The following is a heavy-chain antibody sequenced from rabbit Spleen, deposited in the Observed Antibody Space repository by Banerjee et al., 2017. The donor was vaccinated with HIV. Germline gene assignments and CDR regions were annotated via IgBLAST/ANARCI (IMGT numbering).Heavy chain of an antibody. V-gene: IGHV1S40*01. CDR1: GVSFSANSY. Sequence: QSLEESGGDLVKPGASLTLTCIASGVSFSANSYMCWVRQAPGKGLEWIACIDTGSSGVTSVSRWAKGRFSTTKTSSTTVILQMTSLTAADTATYFCARDTISSFSSYGMDLWGPGTLVTVS. J-gene: IGHJ6*01. CDR2: IDTGSSGVT. CDR3: ARDTISSFSSYGMDL. D-gene: IGHD1-1*01.